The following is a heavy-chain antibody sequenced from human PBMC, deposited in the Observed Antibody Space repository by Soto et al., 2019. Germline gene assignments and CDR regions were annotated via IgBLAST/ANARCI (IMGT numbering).Heavy chain of an antibody. CDR3: ATALNYCDPLDI. Sequence: ASVKVSCKASGYTFTSYHVHWVRQAPGQGLEWMGMINPIGGSTNYAQKFQGRVTMTRDTSTSTVYMELSSLRSEDTAVYYCATALNYCDPLDISGQGTKVTLSS. V-gene: IGHV1-46*01. CDR1: GYTFTSYH. J-gene: IGHJ3*02. CDR2: INPIGGST. D-gene: IGHD1-7*01.